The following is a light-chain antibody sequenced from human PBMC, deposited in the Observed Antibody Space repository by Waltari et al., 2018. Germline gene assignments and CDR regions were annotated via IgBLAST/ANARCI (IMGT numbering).Light chain of an antibody. V-gene: IGKV3-20*01. CDR3: QKYDFLPAT. CDR1: QGVGKY. Sequence: EIALTQSPGTLSLSPAERATLSCRGSQGVGKYLAWYQQRPGQAPRLPLYHASIRATGIPDRFSGSGYGTDFSLTISRLEPEDFAVYYCQKYDFLPATFGQGTTVEIK. J-gene: IGKJ1*01. CDR2: HAS.